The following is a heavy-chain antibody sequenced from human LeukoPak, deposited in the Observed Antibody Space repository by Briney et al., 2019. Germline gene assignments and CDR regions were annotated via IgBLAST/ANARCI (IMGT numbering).Heavy chain of an antibody. CDR2: IYYSGST. CDR1: GGSISSYY. J-gene: IGHJ4*02. D-gene: IGHD3-22*01. Sequence: SETLSLTCTVSGGSISSYYWSWIRQPPGKGLEWIGYIYYSGSTNYNPSLKSRVTMSVDTSKNQFSLKLSSVTAADTAVYYCARLSYYYDSSGYYYPIFDYWGQGTLVTVSS. CDR3: ARLSYYYDSSGYYYPIFDY. V-gene: IGHV4-59*01.